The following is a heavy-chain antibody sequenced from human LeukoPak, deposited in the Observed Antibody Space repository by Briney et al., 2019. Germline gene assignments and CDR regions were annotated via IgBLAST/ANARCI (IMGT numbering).Heavy chain of an antibody. CDR2: ISYDGSNK. J-gene: IGHJ6*02. D-gene: IGHD1-14*01. CDR3: AKSAGVPRPRDYYYYYGMDV. V-gene: IGHV3-30*18. Sequence: GGSLRLSCAASGFTFSSYGMHWVRQAPGKGLEWVAVISYDGSNKHYADSVKGRFTISRDNSKNTLYLQMNSLRAEDTAVYYCAKSAGVPRPRDYYYYYGMDVWGRGTTVTVSS. CDR1: GFTFSSYG.